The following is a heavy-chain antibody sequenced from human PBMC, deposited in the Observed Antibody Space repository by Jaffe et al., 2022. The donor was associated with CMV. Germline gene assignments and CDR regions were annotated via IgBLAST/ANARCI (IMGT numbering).Heavy chain of an antibody. D-gene: IGHD2-15*01. Sequence: QVQLVQSGAEVKKPGASVKVSCKASGYTFTSYAMHWVRQAPGQRLEWMGWINAGNGNTKYSQKFQGRVTITRDTSASTAYMELSSLRSEDTAVYYCARKCRGYYYMDVWGKGTTVTVSS. CDR1: GYTFTSYA. J-gene: IGHJ6*03. CDR3: ARKCRGYYYMDV. V-gene: IGHV1-3*01. CDR2: INAGNGNT.